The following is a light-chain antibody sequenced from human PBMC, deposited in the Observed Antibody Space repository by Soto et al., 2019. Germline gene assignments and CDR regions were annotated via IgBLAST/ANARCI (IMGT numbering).Light chain of an antibody. CDR1: SYNIGSNY. CDR3: AAWDDSLSGVV. J-gene: IGLJ2*01. V-gene: IGLV1-47*01. CDR2: RNN. Sequence: QLLLTQPPSASGTPGQRVTISCSGSSYNIGSNYVYWYQQLPGTAPKLLIYRNNQRPSGVPDRFSGSKSGTSASLAISGLRSEDEADYYCAAWDDSLSGVVFGGGTKLTVL.